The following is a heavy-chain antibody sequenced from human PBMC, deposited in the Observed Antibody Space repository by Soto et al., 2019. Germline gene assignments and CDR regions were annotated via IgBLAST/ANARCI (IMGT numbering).Heavy chain of an antibody. D-gene: IGHD3-10*01. Sequence: QVHLVQSGAEVKEPGSSVRVSCKASGGSFHKFGFNWVRQAPGQGLQWMGDITPMFGVAEYAQRLQDRLTISADDSXETXYXELRXLRXXXXXXXXXXXDGEKTYGFYLWGPGTMVTVSS. CDR2: ITPMFGVA. J-gene: IGHJ3*01. V-gene: IGHV1-69*12. CDR3: XXDGEKTYGFYL. CDR1: GGSFHKFG.